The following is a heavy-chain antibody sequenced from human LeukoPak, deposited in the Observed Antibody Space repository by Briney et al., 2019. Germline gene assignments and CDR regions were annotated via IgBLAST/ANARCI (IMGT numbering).Heavy chain of an antibody. J-gene: IGHJ4*02. CDR1: GGSISSSSYY. D-gene: IGHD1-26*01. CDR2: IYYSGST. Sequence: SETLSLTCTVSGGSISSSSYYWCWIRQPPGKGLEWIGSIYYSGSTYYNPSLKSRVTISVDTSKNQFSLKLSSVTAADTAVYYCARLNQWELLFDYWGQGTLVTVSS. CDR3: ARLNQWELLFDY. V-gene: IGHV4-39*01.